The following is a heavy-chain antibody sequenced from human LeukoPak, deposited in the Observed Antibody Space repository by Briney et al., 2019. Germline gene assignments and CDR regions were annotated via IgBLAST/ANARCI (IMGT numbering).Heavy chain of an antibody. J-gene: IGHJ4*02. D-gene: IGHD5/OR15-5a*01. CDR1: AITFSNSW. Sequence: GGSLRLSCTASAITFSNSWMSWVRQAPEKGLEWVANIKQDGSETNYVDSVKGRFTISRDNAKNSLFLQMNSLRGEDTAIYYCARHLAGDSLYRHFDYWGQGALVTVSS. CDR2: IKQDGSET. V-gene: IGHV3-7*04. CDR3: ARHLAGDSLYRHFDY.